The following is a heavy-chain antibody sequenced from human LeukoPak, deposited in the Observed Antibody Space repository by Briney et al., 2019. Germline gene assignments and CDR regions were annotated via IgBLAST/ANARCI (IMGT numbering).Heavy chain of an antibody. D-gene: IGHD2-15*01. CDR3: ARGGGLLVAATFDY. CDR1: TFTFSSYT. CDR2: ISSSGSYI. Sequence: GGSLRLSCAASTFTFSSYTMNWVRQAPGTGLEWVSSISSSGSYIYYADSLKGRFTVSRDNARKSLYLQMNSLRAEDTAVYYCARGGGLLVAATFDYWGQGTLVTVSS. J-gene: IGHJ4*02. V-gene: IGHV3-21*01.